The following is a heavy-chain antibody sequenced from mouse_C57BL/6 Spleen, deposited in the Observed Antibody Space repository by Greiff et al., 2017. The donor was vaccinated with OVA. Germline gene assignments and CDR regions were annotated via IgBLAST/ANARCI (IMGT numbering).Heavy chain of an antibody. J-gene: IGHJ3*01. CDR3: ARSLDSSGLFAY. Sequence: QVQLQQPGAELVMPGASVKLSCKASGYTFTSYWMHWVKQRPGQGLEWIGEIDPSDSYTNYNQKFKGKSTLTVDKSSSTAYMQLSSLTSEDSAVYYCARSLDSSGLFAYWGQGTLVTVYA. CDR2: IDPSDSYT. D-gene: IGHD3-2*02. V-gene: IGHV1-69*01. CDR1: GYTFTSYW.